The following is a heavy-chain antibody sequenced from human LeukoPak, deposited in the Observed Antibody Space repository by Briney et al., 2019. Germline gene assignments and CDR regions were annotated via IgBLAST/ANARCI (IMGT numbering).Heavy chain of an antibody. Sequence: GASVKVSCKASGYTFTGYYMHWVRQAPGQGLEWMGGIIPIFGTANYAQKFQGRVTITRDTSASTAYMELSSLRSEDTAVYYCARSGIAAAVAFDIWGQGTMVTVSS. CDR1: GYTFTGYY. J-gene: IGHJ3*02. CDR3: ARSGIAAAVAFDI. D-gene: IGHD6-13*01. CDR2: IIPIFGTA. V-gene: IGHV1-69*05.